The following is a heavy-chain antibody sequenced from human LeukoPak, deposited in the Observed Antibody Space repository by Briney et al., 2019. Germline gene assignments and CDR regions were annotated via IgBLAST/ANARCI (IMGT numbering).Heavy chain of an antibody. V-gene: IGHV4-34*01. J-gene: IGHJ4*02. CDR2: INHSGST. CDR3: ARLGQRAGNY. CDR1: VGSFSGYY. Sequence: SETLSLTCAVSVGSFSGYYWSWIRQPPGKGLEWIGEINHSGSTNYNPSLKSRVTISVDTSKNQFSLKLSSVTAADTAVYYCARLGQRAGNYWGQGTLVTVSS. D-gene: IGHD1-1*01.